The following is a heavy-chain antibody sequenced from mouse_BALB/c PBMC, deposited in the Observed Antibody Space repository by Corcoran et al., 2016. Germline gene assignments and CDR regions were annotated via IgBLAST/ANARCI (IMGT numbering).Heavy chain of an antibody. CDR2: ISYDGSN. D-gene: IGHD1-2*01. CDR3: AKLIITTADFDY. J-gene: IGHJ2*01. Sequence: DVQLQESGPGLVKPSQSLSLTCSVTGYSITSGYYWNWIRQFPGNKLEWMGYISYDGSNNYNPSLKNRISITRDTSKNQFFLKLNSVTTEDTATYYCAKLIITTADFDYWGQGTTPTVSS. CDR1: GYSITSGYY. V-gene: IGHV3-6*02.